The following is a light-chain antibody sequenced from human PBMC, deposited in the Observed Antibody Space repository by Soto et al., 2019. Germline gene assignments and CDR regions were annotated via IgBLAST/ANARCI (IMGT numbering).Light chain of an antibody. CDR3: ATWDDSLDDPVV. CDR2: DDN. CDR1: SANIGEKT. Sequence: QTVVTQPPSASGTPGQRVTISCSGGSANIGEKTVSWYQQFPGTAPTLLIYDDNQRPSGVPDRCSGSKSGTSVSLAISGLRSEEEATYYGATWDDSLDDPVVFGGGTKLTVL. V-gene: IGLV1-44*01. J-gene: IGLJ3*02.